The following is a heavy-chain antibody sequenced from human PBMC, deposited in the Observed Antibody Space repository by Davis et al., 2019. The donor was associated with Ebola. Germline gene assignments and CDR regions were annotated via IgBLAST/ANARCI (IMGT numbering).Heavy chain of an antibody. D-gene: IGHD6-19*01. CDR1: GFTFSSYA. V-gene: IGHV3-30*14. Sequence: PGGSLRLSCAASGFTFSSYAMSWVRQAPGKGLEWVAVISYDGSNKYYADSVKGRFTISRDNSKNTLYLQMNSLRAEDTAVYYCARDIPLGGWYGMDVWGQGTTVTVSS. J-gene: IGHJ6*02. CDR2: ISYDGSNK. CDR3: ARDIPLGGWYGMDV.